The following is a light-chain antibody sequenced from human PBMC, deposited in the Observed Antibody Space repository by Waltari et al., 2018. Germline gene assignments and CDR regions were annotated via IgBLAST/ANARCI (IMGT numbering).Light chain of an antibody. V-gene: IGLV3-19*01. CDR3: NSRDSSGNSVV. J-gene: IGLJ2*01. CDR2: GKN. CDR1: SLRSYY. Sequence: SSELTQDPAVSVALGQTVRITCQGDSLRSYYASWYQQKPGQAPVLVIYGKNNRPSGIPDPFAGSSSGNTASLTIPGAQAEEEADYYCNSRDSSGNSVVFGGGTKLTVL.